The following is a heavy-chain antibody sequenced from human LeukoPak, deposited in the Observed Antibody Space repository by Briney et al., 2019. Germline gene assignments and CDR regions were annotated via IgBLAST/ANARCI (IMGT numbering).Heavy chain of an antibody. Sequence: GAPRLSCAASGFTFSDYYMTWIRQAPGKGLEWVSYISNSGTTMYYAESVTGRFTIYRDNAKKSLYLQMNRLRDEDTAVYYCARRGDYFDYWGQGTLVTVSS. CDR1: GFTFSDYY. J-gene: IGHJ4*02. D-gene: IGHD3-16*01. CDR3: ARRGDYFDY. V-gene: IGHV3-11*01. CDR2: ISNSGTTM.